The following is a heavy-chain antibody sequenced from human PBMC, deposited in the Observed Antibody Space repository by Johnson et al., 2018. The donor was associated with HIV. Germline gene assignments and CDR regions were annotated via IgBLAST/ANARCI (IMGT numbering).Heavy chain of an antibody. CDR3: AKDPPGAFDI. Sequence: VLLVESGGVVVQPGRSLRPSCAASGFSFDDYAMHWVRQAPGKGLEWVSGISGTGGSTHYAHSVKGRFTISRDNSKNKLYLQMNSLRAEDTAVYYCAKDPPGAFDIWGQGTMGTVSS. V-gene: IGHV3-23*04. J-gene: IGHJ3*02. CDR2: ISGTGGST. CDR1: GFSFDDYA. D-gene: IGHD1-14*01.